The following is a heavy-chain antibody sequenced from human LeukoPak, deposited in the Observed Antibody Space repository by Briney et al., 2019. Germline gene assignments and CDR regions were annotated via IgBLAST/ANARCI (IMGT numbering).Heavy chain of an antibody. CDR2: INHSGST. D-gene: IGHD3-22*01. CDR1: GGSFSGYY. V-gene: IGHV4-34*01. CDR3: ARARPFSSYRYYDSSGYYYNPFDY. J-gene: IGHJ4*02. Sequence: SETLSLTCAVYGGSFSGYYWSWIRQPPGKGLEWIGEINHSGSTNYNPSLKSRVTISVDTSKNQFSLKLSSVTAADTAVYYCARARPFSSYRYYDSSGYYYNPFDYWGQGTLVTVSS.